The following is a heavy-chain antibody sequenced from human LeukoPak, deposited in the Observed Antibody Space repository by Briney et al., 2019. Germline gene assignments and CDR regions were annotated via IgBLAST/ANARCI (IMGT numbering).Heavy chain of an antibody. D-gene: IGHD1-26*01. CDR1: GFTFSSYW. J-gene: IGHJ4*02. CDR2: INGDGSST. CDR3: AKDRVGSVGATGGALDY. Sequence: GGSLRLSCAASGFTFSSYWMHWVRQAPGKGLVWVSRINGDGSSTTYADSVKGRFTISRDNAKNSLYLQMNSLRAEDTALYYCAKDRVGSVGATGGALDYWGQGTLVTVSS. V-gene: IGHV3-74*01.